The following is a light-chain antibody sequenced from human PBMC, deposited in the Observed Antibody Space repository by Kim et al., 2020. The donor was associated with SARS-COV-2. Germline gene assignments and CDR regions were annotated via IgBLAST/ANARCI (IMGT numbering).Light chain of an antibody. J-gene: IGKJ2*01. CDR1: QSISSW. Sequence: SASVGDRVTITCRASQSISSWLAWYQQKPGKAPKLLIYDASSLESGVPSRFSGSGSWTEFSLTISSLQPDDFATYYCQQYNSYPYTFGQGTKLEI. CDR2: DAS. CDR3: QQYNSYPYT. V-gene: IGKV1-5*01.